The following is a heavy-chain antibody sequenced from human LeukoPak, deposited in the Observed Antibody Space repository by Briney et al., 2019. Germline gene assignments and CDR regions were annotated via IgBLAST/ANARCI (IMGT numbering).Heavy chain of an antibody. J-gene: IGHJ4*02. CDR2: IYHSGST. Sequence: SETLSLTCTVSGYSISSGYYWGWIRQPPGKGLEWIGSIYHSGSTYYNPSLKSRVTISVDTSKNQFSLKLSSVTAADTAVYYCATGRDYGDYFDYWGQGTLVTVSS. CDR3: ATGRDYGDYFDY. CDR1: GYSISSGYY. D-gene: IGHD4-17*01. V-gene: IGHV4-38-2*02.